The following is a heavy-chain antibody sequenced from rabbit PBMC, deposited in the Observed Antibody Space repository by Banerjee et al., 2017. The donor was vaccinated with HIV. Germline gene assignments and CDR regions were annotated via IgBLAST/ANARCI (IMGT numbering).Heavy chain of an antibody. CDR1: GFSFSNKAV. J-gene: IGHJ4*01. Sequence: QEQLVESGGGLVKPEGSLQLSCTASGFSFSNKAVMCWVRQAPGKGLEWIACINVVTGKTVYATWAKGRFTFSKTSSTTVTLQMTNLTVADTATYFCASDINGYGVFELWGPGTLVTVS. CDR2: INVVTGKT. V-gene: IGHV1S45*01. D-gene: IGHD6-1*01. CDR3: ASDINGYGVFEL.